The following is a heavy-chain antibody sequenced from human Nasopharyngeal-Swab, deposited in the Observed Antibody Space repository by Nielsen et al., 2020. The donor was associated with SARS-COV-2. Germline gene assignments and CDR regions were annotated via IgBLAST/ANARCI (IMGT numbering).Heavy chain of an antibody. CDR3: ARSAAAYYYYYMDV. CDR2: IIPFFGTA. Sequence: SVKVSCKASGGTFSSYAISWVRQAPGQGLEWMGGIIPFFGTANYAQKFQGRVTITADESTTTAYMELSSLRSEDTAVYYCARSAAAYYYYYMDVRGKGTTVTVSS. D-gene: IGHD6-13*01. CDR1: GGTFSSYA. V-gene: IGHV1-69*13. J-gene: IGHJ6*03.